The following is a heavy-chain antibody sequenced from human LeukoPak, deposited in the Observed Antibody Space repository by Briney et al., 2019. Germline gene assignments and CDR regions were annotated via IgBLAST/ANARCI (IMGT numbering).Heavy chain of an antibody. CDR2: IYTSGST. CDR3: AKGYFDY. J-gene: IGHJ4*02. CDR1: GGSISSGSYY. V-gene: IGHV4-61*02. Sequence: SQTLSLTCTVSGGSISSGSYYWSWIRQPAGKGLEWIGRIYTSGSTNYNPSLKSRVTITVDTSKNQFSLKLSSVTAADTAVYYCAKGYFDYWGQGTLVTVSS.